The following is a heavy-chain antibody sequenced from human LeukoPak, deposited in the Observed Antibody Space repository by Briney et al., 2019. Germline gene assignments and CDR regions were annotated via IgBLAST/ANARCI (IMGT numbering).Heavy chain of an antibody. CDR1: GFTFDDYA. J-gene: IGHJ4*02. CDR2: ISWNSGNI. V-gene: IGHV3-9*01. Sequence: PGGSLRLSCAASGFTFDDYAMHWVRQVPGKGLEWVSGISWNSGNIGYADSVKGRFTISRDNAKNALYLQLNSLRVEDTAVYYCAKDHTIVRGVISHFDYWGQGALVTVSS. D-gene: IGHD3-10*01. CDR3: AKDHTIVRGVISHFDY.